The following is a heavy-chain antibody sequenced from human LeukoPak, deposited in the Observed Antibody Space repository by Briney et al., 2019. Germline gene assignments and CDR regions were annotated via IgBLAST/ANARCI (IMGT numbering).Heavy chain of an antibody. CDR3: SGDPLGYCSGGSCYPFDY. V-gene: IGHV3-33*01. CDR1: GFTFSSYG. CDR2: IWYDGSNQ. D-gene: IGHD2-15*01. Sequence: GGSLRLSCAASGFTFSSYGMHRGRQAPGKGLGWGAVIWYDGSNQYYADSVKGRFTISRDNSKKTLYPQMNSLRAEDTAVYYCSGDPLGYCSGGSCYPFDYWGQGTLVTVSS. J-gene: IGHJ4*02.